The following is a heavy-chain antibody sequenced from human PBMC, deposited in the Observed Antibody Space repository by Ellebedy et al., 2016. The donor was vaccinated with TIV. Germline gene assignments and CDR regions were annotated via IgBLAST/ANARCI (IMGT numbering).Heavy chain of an antibody. CDR1: GLTFSTYP. D-gene: IGHD2-21*02. CDR2: IWHDGSKK. CDR3: MHLVVVAATGY. V-gene: IGHV3-33*08. Sequence: PGGSLRLSCAASGLTFSTYPMNWVRQAPGKGLEWVAVIWHDGSKKYYADSVKGRFTISRDNSKNTLYLQMNSLRAEDTAVYYCMHLVVVAATGYWGQGTLVTVSS. J-gene: IGHJ4*02.